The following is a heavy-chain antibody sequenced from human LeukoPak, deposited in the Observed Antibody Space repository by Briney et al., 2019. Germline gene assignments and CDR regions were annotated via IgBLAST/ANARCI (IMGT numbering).Heavy chain of an antibody. V-gene: IGHV3-23*01. J-gene: IGHJ4*02. CDR3: AKSIQTWSRELFDF. CDR1: GFTFSSYA. CDR2: ISGSADST. Sequence: GGSLRLSCAASGFTFSSYAMSWVRQAPGKGLEWVSTISGSADSTYYADSVRGRFTISSDTSKNTLYLQMNSLRAEDTALYYCAKSIQTWSRELFDFRGQGTLVTVSS. D-gene: IGHD1-26*01.